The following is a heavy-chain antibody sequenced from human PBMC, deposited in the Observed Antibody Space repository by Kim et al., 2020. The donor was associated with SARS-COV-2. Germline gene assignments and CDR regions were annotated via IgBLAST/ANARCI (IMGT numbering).Heavy chain of an antibody. Sequence: TNYNPSLKSRVTISVDTSKNQFSLKLSSVTAADTAVYYCARDRYSYGYDYWGQGTLVTVSS. D-gene: IGHD5-18*01. CDR2: T. CDR3: ARDRYSYGYDY. J-gene: IGHJ4*02. V-gene: IGHV4-59*01.